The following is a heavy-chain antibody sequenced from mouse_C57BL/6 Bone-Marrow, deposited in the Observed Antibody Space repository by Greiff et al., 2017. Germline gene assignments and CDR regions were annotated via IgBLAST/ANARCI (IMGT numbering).Heavy chain of an antibody. Sequence: LKQSGPELVKPGASVKISCKASGYTFTDYYMNWVKQSHGKSLEWIGDINPNNGGTSYNQKFKGKATLTVDKSSSTAYMELRSLTSEDSAVYYCAREALYGSSYVDYWGQGTTLTVSS. CDR1: GYTFTDYY. J-gene: IGHJ2*01. D-gene: IGHD1-1*01. CDR3: AREALYGSSYVDY. V-gene: IGHV1-26*01. CDR2: INPNNGGT.